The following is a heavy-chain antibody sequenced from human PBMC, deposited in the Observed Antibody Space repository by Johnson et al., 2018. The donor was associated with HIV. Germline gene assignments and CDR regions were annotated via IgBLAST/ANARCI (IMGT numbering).Heavy chain of an antibody. CDR3: ARGRERGMFDI. J-gene: IGHJ3*02. D-gene: IGHD5-24*01. CDR2: IYSGGST. CDR1: GFTVSSNY. V-gene: IGHV3-66*02. Sequence: MLLVESGGGLVQPGGSLRLSCAASGFTVSSNYMSWVRQAPGEGLEGVSGIYSGGSTYYADSVKGRLTISRDKSKNTLYLQMNSLRAEDTAVYYCARGRERGMFDIWGQGTMVTVSS.